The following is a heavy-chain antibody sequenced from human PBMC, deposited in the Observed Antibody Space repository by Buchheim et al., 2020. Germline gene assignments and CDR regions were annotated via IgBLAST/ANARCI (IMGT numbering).Heavy chain of an antibody. D-gene: IGHD3-10*01. CDR2: INPSVVST. V-gene: IGHV1-46*01. J-gene: IGHJ4*02. Sequence: QVQLVQSGAEVKKPGASVKVSCKASGYTFTSYYMHWVRQAPGQGLEWMGIINPSVVSTSYAQKSQGRVPITRDPSTSQVYMELSSLRSEDTAVYYCARGLWFGESSQIDYWGQGTL. CDR3: ARGLWFGESSQIDY. CDR1: GYTFTSYY.